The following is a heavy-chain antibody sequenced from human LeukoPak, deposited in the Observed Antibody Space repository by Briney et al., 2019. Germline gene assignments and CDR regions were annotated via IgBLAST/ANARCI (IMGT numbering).Heavy chain of an antibody. CDR2: IKQDGSEK. Sequence: GGSLRLSCAASGFTFSSYWMSWVRQAPGKGLEWVANIKQDGSEKYYVDSVKGRFTISRGNAKNSLYLQMNSLRAEDTAVYYCARDDYGSPYYFDYWGQGTLVTVSS. V-gene: IGHV3-7*01. D-gene: IGHD3-10*01. J-gene: IGHJ4*02. CDR1: GFTFSSYW. CDR3: ARDDYGSPYYFDY.